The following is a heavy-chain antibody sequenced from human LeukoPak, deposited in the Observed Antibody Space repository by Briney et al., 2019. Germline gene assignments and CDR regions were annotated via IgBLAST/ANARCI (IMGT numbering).Heavy chain of an antibody. V-gene: IGHV4-4*07. J-gene: IGHJ3*02. Sequence: SETLSLTCTVSGGSISSYHWSWIRQPAGKGLEWIGRIYTSGSTNYNPSLKSRVTMSVDTSKNQFSLKLSSVTAADTAVYYCARLYCSSTSCYYRGDAFDIWGQGTMVTVSS. CDR1: GGSISSYH. D-gene: IGHD2-2*01. CDR3: ARLYCSSTSCYYRGDAFDI. CDR2: IYTSGST.